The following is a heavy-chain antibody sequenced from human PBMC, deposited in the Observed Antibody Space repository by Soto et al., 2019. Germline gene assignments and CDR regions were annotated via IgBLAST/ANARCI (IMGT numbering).Heavy chain of an antibody. CDR3: ARDGVGNDYGDYRRSP. D-gene: IGHD4-17*01. J-gene: IGHJ2*01. CDR2: ISAYNGNT. CDR1: GYTFTLYV. V-gene: IGHV1-18*01. Sequence: ASVKVSCQASGYTFTLYVISWVLQAPGQGLEWMGWISAYNGNTNYAQNLQGRVTMTTDTSTSTAYMELRSLRSDDTAVYYCARDGVGNDYGDYRRSPWGRGTLVTGSS.